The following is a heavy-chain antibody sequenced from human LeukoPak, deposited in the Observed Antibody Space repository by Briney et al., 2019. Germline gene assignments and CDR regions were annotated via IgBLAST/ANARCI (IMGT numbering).Heavy chain of an antibody. V-gene: IGHV3-23*01. Sequence: GGSLRLSCAASGFTFSSYAMSWVRQAPGKGLEWVSAISGSGGSTYYADSVKGRFTISRDNSKNTLYLQMNSLRAEDTAVYYCAKAASSMVRGVTINWFDPWGQGTLVTVSS. CDR3: AKAASSMVRGVTINWFDP. CDR1: GFTFSSYA. D-gene: IGHD3-10*01. CDR2: ISGSGGST. J-gene: IGHJ5*02.